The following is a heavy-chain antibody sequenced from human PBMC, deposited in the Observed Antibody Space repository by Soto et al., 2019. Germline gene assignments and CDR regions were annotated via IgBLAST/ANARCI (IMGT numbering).Heavy chain of an antibody. D-gene: IGHD6-19*01. V-gene: IGHV1-3*01. CDR2: INAGNGNT. CDR1: GYTFTSYA. Sequence: ASVKVSCKASGYTFTSYAMHWVRKAPGQRLEWMGWINAGNGNTKYSQKFQGRVTITRDTSASTAYMELSSLRSEDTAVYYCASGAVAGPRQSKAIDYWGQGTLVTVSS. CDR3: ASGAVAGPRQSKAIDY. J-gene: IGHJ4*02.